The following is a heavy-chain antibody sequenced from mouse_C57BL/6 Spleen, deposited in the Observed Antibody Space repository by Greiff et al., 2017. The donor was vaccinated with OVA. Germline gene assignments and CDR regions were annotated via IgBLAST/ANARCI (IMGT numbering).Heavy chain of an antibody. CDR2: IWSDGST. Sequence: VNLVESGPGLVAPSQSLSITCTVSGFSLTSYGVHWVRQPPGKGLEWLVVIWSDGSTTYNSALKSRLSISKDNSKSQVFLKMNSLPTDDTAMYYCARHTNYYGSSYGYFDVWGTGTTVTVSS. J-gene: IGHJ1*03. D-gene: IGHD1-1*01. CDR3: ARHTNYYGSSYGYFDV. V-gene: IGHV2-6-1*01. CDR1: GFSLTSYG.